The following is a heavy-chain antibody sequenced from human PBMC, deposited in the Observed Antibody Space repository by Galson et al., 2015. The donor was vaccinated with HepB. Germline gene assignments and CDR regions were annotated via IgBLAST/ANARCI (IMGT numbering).Heavy chain of an antibody. Sequence: SLRLSCAASGFTFSNYGMNWVRQAPGKGLEWVTFIRYDGTNKYYADSVKGRFTISRDNSKNTLYLEMNSLRAEDTAVYYCATGGWIDNSALGHWGQGALVTVSS. V-gene: IGHV3-30*02. J-gene: IGHJ4*02. D-gene: IGHD6-19*01. CDR2: IRYDGTNK. CDR3: ATGGWIDNSALGH. CDR1: GFTFSNYG.